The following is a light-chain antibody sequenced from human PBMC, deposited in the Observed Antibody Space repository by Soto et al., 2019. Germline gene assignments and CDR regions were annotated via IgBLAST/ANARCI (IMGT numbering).Light chain of an antibody. CDR3: GTWDSSLSAGV. CDR1: SSNIGNNY. J-gene: IGLJ7*01. V-gene: IGLV1-51*01. CDR2: DNN. Sequence: QSVLTQPPSVSAAPGQKVTISCSGSSSNIGNNYVSWYQQLPGTAPKLLIYDNNKRPSGIPDRFSGSKSGTSATLGITGLXTXDXXXYYCGTWDSSLSAGVFGGGTQLTVL.